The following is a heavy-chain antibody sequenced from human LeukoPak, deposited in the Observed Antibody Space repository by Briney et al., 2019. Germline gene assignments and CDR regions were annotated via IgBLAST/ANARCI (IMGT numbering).Heavy chain of an antibody. CDR2: LNPSDGDT. J-gene: IGHJ4*02. CDR3: AGETNAFDY. CDR1: GFTFSSYG. V-gene: IGHV1-46*03. Sequence: GGSLRLSCAASGFTFSSYGMHWVRQAPGKGLEWVAVLNPSDGDTTYAQKFQGRITMTRDTSTGTVYMELNSLTSEDTAVYYCAGETNAFDYWGQGTLVTVSS.